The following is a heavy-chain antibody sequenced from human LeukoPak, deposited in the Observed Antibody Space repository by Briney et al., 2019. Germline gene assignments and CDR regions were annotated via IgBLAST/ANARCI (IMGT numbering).Heavy chain of an antibody. CDR1: GFTVSSNY. CDR2: IYSGGST. V-gene: IGHV3-66*01. D-gene: IGHD2-15*01. CDR3: ARGKTYRYCSGGSCLKYNWFDP. Sequence: GGSLRLSCAASGFTVSSNYMSWVRQAPGKGLEWASVIYSGGSTYYADSVKGRFTISRDNSKNTLYLQMNSLRAEDTAVYYCARGKTYRYCSGGSCLKYNWFDPWGQGTLVTVSS. J-gene: IGHJ5*02.